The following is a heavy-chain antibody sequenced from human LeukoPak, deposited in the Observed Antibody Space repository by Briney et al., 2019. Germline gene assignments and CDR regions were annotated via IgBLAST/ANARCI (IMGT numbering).Heavy chain of an antibody. D-gene: IGHD1-14*01. CDR3: ARAPTRKPFDI. CDR2: ISSSSSYI. Sequence: GGSLRLSCAASGFTFSSYSMNWVRQAPGKGLEWVSSISSSSSYIYYADSVKGRFTISRDNAKNSLYLQMNSLRAEDTAVYYCARAPTRKPFDIWGQGTKVTVSS. V-gene: IGHV3-21*01. J-gene: IGHJ3*02. CDR1: GFTFSSYS.